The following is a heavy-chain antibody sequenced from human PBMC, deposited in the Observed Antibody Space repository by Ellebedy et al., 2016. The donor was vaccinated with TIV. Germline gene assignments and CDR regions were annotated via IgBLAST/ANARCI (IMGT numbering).Heavy chain of an antibody. J-gene: IGHJ4*02. Sequence: GESLKISXAASGFTFSTYTMGWVRQAPGTGLEWVSAIGSSGAITHYEDLVRGRFDVSRDNPQNTLYLEMKSLRAEATAVYYCAKSEYSAYDPFDCWGQGTLVTVSS. D-gene: IGHD5-12*01. CDR1: GFTFSTYT. V-gene: IGHV3-23*01. CDR3: AKSEYSAYDPFDC. CDR2: IGSSGAIT.